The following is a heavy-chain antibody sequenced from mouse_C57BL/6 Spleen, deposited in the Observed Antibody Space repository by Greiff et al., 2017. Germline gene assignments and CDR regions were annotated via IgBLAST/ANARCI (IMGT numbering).Heavy chain of an antibody. D-gene: IGHD1-1*01. CDR1: GYAFSSSW. CDR2: IYPGDGDT. J-gene: IGHJ1*03. CDR3: ARGMTTVLYWYFDV. V-gene: IGHV1-82*01. Sequence: ESGPELVKPGASVKISCKASGYAFSSSWMNWVKQRPGKGLEWIGRIYPGDGDTNYNGKFKGKATLTADKSSSTAYMQLSSLTSEDSAVYFCARGMTTVLYWYFDVWGTGTTVTVSS.